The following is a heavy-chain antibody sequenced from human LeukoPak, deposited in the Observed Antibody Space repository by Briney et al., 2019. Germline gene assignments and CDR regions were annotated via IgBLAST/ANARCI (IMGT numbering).Heavy chain of an antibody. Sequence: GGSLRLSCEASGFSFSSYGMHWVRQAPGKGLEWISRISNTGNELYRDSVKGRFTISRDNLKNSVYLQMHSLRGEDTAVYHCAVSPRTPVSTWGQGTLVTVSS. D-gene: IGHD5/OR15-5a*01. CDR1: GFSFSSYG. V-gene: IGHV3-48*04. CDR2: ISNTGNE. CDR3: AVSPRTPVST. J-gene: IGHJ4*02.